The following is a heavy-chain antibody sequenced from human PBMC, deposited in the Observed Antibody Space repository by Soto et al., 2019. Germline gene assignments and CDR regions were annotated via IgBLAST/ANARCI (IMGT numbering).Heavy chain of an antibody. CDR2: ISWNSGSI. CDR1: GFTLDDYA. J-gene: IGHJ5*02. CDR3: AKGHPWFDP. V-gene: IGHV3-9*01. Sequence: GGSLRLACAASGFTLDDYAMHWVRQAPGKGLEWVSGISWNSGSIGYADSVKGRFTISRDNAKNSLYLQMNSLRAEDTALYYCAKGHPWFDPWGQGTLVTVSS.